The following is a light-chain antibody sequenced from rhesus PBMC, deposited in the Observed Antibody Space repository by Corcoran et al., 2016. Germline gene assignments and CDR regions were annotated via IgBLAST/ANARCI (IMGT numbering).Light chain of an antibody. V-gene: IGKV3-42*03. CDR3: QPYSNWWT. CDR1: QGVSRS. CDR2: DAS. Sequence: EIVLTQSPATLSLSPGERATLSCRASQGVSRSLVWYQQKPAQAPRLLIYDASTRATATPDRFSGSGSGTDFTLTISSLEPEDFAVYYCQPYSNWWTFGQGTKVEI. J-gene: IGKJ1*01.